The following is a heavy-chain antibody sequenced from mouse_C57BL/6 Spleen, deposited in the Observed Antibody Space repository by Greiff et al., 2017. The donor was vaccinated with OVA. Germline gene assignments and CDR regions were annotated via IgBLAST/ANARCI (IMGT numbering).Heavy chain of an antibody. Sequence: VPLQQSGPELVKPGASVKISCKASGYSFTSYYIHWVKQRPGQGLEWIGWIYPGSGNTKYNAKFKGKATLTADTSSSTAYMQLSSLTSEDSAVYYCARGRQLRLGGYAMDYWGQGTSVTVSS. CDR1: GYSFTSYY. D-gene: IGHD3-2*02. V-gene: IGHV1-66*01. CDR3: ARGRQLRLGGYAMDY. CDR2: IYPGSGNT. J-gene: IGHJ4*01.